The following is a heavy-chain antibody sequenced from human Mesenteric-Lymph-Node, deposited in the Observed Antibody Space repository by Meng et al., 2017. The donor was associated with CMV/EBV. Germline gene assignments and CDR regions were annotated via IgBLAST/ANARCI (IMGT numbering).Heavy chain of an antibody. CDR1: GFTFSSYA. Sequence: GGSLRLSCAASGFTFSSYAMHWVRQAPGKVLEYVSAISSNGGSTYYADSVKGRFPISRDNSKNTLYLQMGSLRAEDMAVYYCARAIAPHYYGSGSYPLFDYWGQGTLVTVSS. CDR2: ISSNGGST. J-gene: IGHJ4*02. V-gene: IGHV3-64*02. D-gene: IGHD3-10*01. CDR3: ARAIAPHYYGSGSYPLFDY.